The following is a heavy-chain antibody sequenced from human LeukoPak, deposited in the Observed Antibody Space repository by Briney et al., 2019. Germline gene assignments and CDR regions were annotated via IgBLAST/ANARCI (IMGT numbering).Heavy chain of an antibody. J-gene: IGHJ3*01. V-gene: IGHV3-48*01. D-gene: IGHD2-15*01. CDR3: AKPRDIDSWAFDV. CDR1: GFTFSSYS. CDR2: ISSSSSTI. Sequence: PGGSLRLSCAASGFTFSSYSMNWVRQAPGKGLEWVSYISSSSSTIYYADSVKGRFTISRDNSKNTLNLQMNSLRTEDTAVYYCAKPRDIDSWAFDVWGQGTMVTVS.